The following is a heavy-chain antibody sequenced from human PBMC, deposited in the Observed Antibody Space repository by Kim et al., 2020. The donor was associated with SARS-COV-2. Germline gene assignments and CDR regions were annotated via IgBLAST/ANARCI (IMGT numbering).Heavy chain of an antibody. J-gene: IGHJ4*02. CDR2: INPSGGST. Sequence: ASVKVSCKASGYTFTSYYMHWVRQAPGQGLEWMGIINPSGGSTSYAQKFQGRVTMTRDTSTSTVYMELSSLRSEDTAVYYCALHPSTGYSYGQFDYWGQGTLVTVSS. CDR3: ALHPSTGYSYGQFDY. D-gene: IGHD5-18*01. V-gene: IGHV1-46*01. CDR1: GYTFTSYY.